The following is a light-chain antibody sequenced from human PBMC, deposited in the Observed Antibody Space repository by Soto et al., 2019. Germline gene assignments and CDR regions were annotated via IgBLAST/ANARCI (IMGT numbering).Light chain of an antibody. J-gene: IGKJ4*01. Sequence: EIVMTQSPATLSVSPGERVTLSCGASQSVSSNLVWYQQKPGQAPRLLIHGASTRATGIPARFSGSGSGTEFTLTISSLQSEDFAVYYCQQYNKWPPVTFGGGTKVEIK. CDR1: QSVSSN. V-gene: IGKV3-15*01. CDR2: GAS. CDR3: QQYNKWPPVT.